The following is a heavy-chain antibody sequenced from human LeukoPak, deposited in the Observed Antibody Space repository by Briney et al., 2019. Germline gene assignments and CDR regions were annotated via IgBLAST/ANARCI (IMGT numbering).Heavy chain of an antibody. Sequence: SETLSLTCTVSGGSISGSSYFWGWIRQPPGKGLGWIGGIYYSGSTYYNPSLKSRVTISVDTSKNQFSLKLSSVTAADTAVYHCARGVVSHNYYYYYMDVWGKGTTVTVSS. CDR3: ARGVVSHNYYYYYMDV. CDR2: IYYSGST. CDR1: GGSISGSSYF. V-gene: IGHV4-39*07. J-gene: IGHJ6*03.